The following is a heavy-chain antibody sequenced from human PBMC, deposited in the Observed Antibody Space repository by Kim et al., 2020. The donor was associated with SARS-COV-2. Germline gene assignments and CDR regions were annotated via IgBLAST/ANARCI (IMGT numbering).Heavy chain of an antibody. Sequence: ASVKVSCKASGYTFTTYGISWVRQAPGQGLEWMGWISGYNDNTNSEQKLQGRVTMTTDTSSSTAYMELRSLRSADTAVYYCARDSGLGLPLDNWGQGTLVVVSS. D-gene: IGHD5-12*01. V-gene: IGHV1-18*01. J-gene: IGHJ4*02. CDR2: ISGYNDNT. CDR1: GYTFTTYG. CDR3: ARDSGLGLPLDN.